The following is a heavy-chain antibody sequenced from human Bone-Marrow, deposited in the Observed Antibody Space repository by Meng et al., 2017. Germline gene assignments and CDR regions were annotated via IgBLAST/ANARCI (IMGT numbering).Heavy chain of an antibody. CDR3: ARVLRVRGVPRYYYGMDV. CDR1: GGSFSGYY. D-gene: IGHD3-10*01. CDR2: INHSEST. V-gene: IGHV4-34*01. Sequence: PVPSLGVGRCKPPAPLSLTCAVFGGSFSGYYLSWIRQPPGQGLEWIGEINHSESTNYNPSLKSRVTISVDTSKNQFSLKLSSVTAADTAVYYCARVLRVRGVPRYYYGMDVWGQGTTVTVSS. J-gene: IGHJ6*02.